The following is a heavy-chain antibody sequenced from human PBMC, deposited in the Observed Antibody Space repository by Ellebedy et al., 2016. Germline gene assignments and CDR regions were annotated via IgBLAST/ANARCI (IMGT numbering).Heavy chain of an antibody. Sequence: GGSLRLXXAASGFNFNNYDMNWVRQAPGKGLEWVSCITRSSNSIYYTDSVKGRFTISRDNAKNSLYLQLNSLRAEDTAVYYCTRGSTRWSADSGHWGQGTLVTVSS. CDR2: ITRSSNSI. D-gene: IGHD2-15*01. J-gene: IGHJ1*01. V-gene: IGHV3-48*01. CDR3: TRGSTRWSADSGH. CDR1: GFNFNNYD.